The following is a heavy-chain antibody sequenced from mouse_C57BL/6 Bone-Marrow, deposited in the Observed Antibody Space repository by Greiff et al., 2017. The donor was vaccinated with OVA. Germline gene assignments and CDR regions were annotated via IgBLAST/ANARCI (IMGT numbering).Heavy chain of an antibody. Sequence: DVMLVESGEGLVKPGGSLKLSCAASGFTFSSYTMSWVRQTPEKRLEWVATISGGGGNTYYPDSVKGRFTISRDNAKNTLYLQMSSLRSEDTAIYYCARELIYDGYFFDYWGQGTTLTVSS. CDR2: ISGGGGNT. J-gene: IGHJ2*01. V-gene: IGHV5-9*01. CDR3: ARELIYDGYFFDY. D-gene: IGHD2-3*01. CDR1: GFTFSSYT.